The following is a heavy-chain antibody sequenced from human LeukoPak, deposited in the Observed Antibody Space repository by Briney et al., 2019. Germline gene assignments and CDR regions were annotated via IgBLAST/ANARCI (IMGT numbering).Heavy chain of an antibody. V-gene: IGHV4-61*02. CDR1: GGSISSGSYY. J-gene: IGHJ3*02. Sequence: SETLSLTCTVSGGSISSGSYYWSWIRQPAGKGLEWIGRISSSGSTNYNPSLKSRVTILVDTSKNQFSLKLRSVTAADTAVYYCVSLRKRGGAFDNWGQGTMVTVSS. CDR3: VSLRKRGGAFDN. CDR2: ISSSGST.